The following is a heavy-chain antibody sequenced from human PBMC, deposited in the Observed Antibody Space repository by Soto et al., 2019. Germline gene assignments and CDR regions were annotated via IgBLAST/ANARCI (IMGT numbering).Heavy chain of an antibody. V-gene: IGHV3-23*01. CDR2: ISGSGGST. CDR1: GFTFSSYA. J-gene: IGHJ4*02. Sequence: EVPLLESGGGLVQPGGSLRLSCAASGFTFSSYAMSWVRQAPGKGLGWVSAISGSGGSTYYADSVKGRFTIYRDNSENTLYLQMNSLRAEDTAVYYCARRSSGWYFDYWGQGTLVTVSS. CDR3: ARRSSGWYFDY. D-gene: IGHD6-19*01.